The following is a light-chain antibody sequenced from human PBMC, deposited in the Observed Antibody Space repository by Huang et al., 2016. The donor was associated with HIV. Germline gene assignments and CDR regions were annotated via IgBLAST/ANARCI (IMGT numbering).Light chain of an antibody. V-gene: IGKV2-28*01. CDR2: LAS. J-gene: IGKJ1*01. CDR3: MQGLQTPQT. CDR1: QSLLYSNGYNY. Sequence: DIVLTQSPLSLPVTPGEPASISCRSRQSLLYSNGYNYLHWYLQKPGHSPQLVISLASNRASGVPDRVSGSGSGTDFTLKISRVEAEDVGVYYCMQGLQTPQTFGQGTKVEIK.